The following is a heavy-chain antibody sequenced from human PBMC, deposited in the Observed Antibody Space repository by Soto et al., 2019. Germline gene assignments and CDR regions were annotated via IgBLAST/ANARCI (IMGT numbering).Heavy chain of an antibody. CDR3: GRLTVQAGKWFEP. CDR1: GYTFTDYF. CDR2: INPKSRGT. D-gene: IGHD4-17*01. Sequence: ASVKVSYKASGYTFTDYFIHCVRQAPAQGVEWMGWINPKSRGTTYAQEFQGRVTRNRDTSNTTAYMELTGLRSDDTAIYYCGRLTVQAGKWFEPVGQCNLV. J-gene: IGHJ5*02. V-gene: IGHV1-2*02.